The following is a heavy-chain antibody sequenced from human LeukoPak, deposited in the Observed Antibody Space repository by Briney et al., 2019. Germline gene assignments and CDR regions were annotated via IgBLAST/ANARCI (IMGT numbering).Heavy chain of an antibody. V-gene: IGHV3-7*03. CDR2: IKQDGSEK. CDR1: GFTFSSYW. Sequence: QAGGSLRLSCAASGFTFSSYWMSWVRQAPGKGLEWVANIKQDGSEKFYVDSVKGRFTISRDNAKNSLYLQMNSLRAEDTAVYYCAKGGGVVPAAESDYWGQGTLVTVSS. J-gene: IGHJ4*02. CDR3: AKGGGVVPAAESDY. D-gene: IGHD2-2*01.